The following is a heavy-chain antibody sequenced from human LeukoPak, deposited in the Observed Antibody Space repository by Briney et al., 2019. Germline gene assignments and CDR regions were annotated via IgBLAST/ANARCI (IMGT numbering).Heavy chain of an antibody. V-gene: IGHV3-21*01. CDR3: ARDPGRGLYFDY. D-gene: IGHD6-19*01. CDR2: ISSSSSYI. J-gene: IGHJ4*02. Sequence: GGSLRLSCAASGFTFSSYSMNWVRQAPGKGLEWVSSISSSSSYIYYADSVKGRFTISRDNAKNSLYLQMNSLRAEDTAVYYCARDPGRGLYFDYWGQGTLDTVSS. CDR1: GFTFSSYS.